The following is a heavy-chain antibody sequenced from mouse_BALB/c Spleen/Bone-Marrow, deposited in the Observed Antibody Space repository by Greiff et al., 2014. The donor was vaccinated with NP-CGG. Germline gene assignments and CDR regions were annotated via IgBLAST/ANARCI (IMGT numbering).Heavy chain of an antibody. CDR1: GFNIKDTY. D-gene: IGHD1-1*01. J-gene: IGHJ3*01. Sequence: EVQLQQSGAELVKPGASVKLSCTASGFNIKDTYMHWVKQRPEQGLEWIGRIDPANGNTKYDPKFQGKATITADTSSNTAYLQLSSLTSEDTAVYYCARCYYGSSYAFAYWGQGTLVTVSA. CDR2: IDPANGNT. V-gene: IGHV14-3*02. CDR3: ARCYYGSSYAFAY.